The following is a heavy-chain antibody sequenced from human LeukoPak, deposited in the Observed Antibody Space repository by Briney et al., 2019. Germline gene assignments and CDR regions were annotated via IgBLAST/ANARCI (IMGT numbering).Heavy chain of an antibody. CDR2: ILYDGSNR. CDR1: GFTFSSYW. Sequence: GGSLRLSCAASGFTFSSYWMTWVRQAPGKGLEWVAVILYDGSNRYYADSAKGRFTISRDNSKNTLSLQMNSLRTEDTAVYYCARQRSLGYFDYWGQGTLVTVSS. CDR3: ARQRSLGYFDY. J-gene: IGHJ4*02. V-gene: IGHV3-30-3*01. D-gene: IGHD3-16*01.